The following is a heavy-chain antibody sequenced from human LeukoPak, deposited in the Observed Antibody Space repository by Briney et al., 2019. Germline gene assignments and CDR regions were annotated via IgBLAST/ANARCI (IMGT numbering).Heavy chain of an antibody. Sequence: SETLSLTCTVSGGSISSYYWSWIRQPPGKGLEWIGYIYYSGSTNYNPSLKSRVTISVDTSKNQFSLKLSSVTAADTAVYYCAREGERYCSSTSCSGDDAFDIWGQGTMVTVSS. CDR2: IYYSGST. V-gene: IGHV4-59*01. D-gene: IGHD2-2*01. CDR1: GGSISSYY. CDR3: AREGERYCSSTSCSGDDAFDI. J-gene: IGHJ3*02.